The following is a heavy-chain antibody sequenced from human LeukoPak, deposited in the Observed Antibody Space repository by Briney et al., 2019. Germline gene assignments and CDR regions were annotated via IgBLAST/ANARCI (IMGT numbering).Heavy chain of an antibody. J-gene: IGHJ4*02. CDR3: ARHNAREMATAYWGY. D-gene: IGHD5-24*01. V-gene: IGHV4-38-2*02. CDR1: GYSISSGYY. CDR2: INHSGST. Sequence: SETLSLTCTVSGYSISSGYYWGWIRQPPGKGLEWIGEINHSGSTNYNPSLKSRVTISVDTSKNQFSLKLSSVTAADTAVYYCARHNAREMATAYWGYWGQGTLVTVSS.